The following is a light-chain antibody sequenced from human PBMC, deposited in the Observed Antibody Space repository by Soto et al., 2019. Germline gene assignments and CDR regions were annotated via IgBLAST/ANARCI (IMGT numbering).Light chain of an antibody. CDR2: EVN. J-gene: IGLJ7*01. Sequence: QSALTQPASVSGSPGQSISISCTGTSSDVGGYNYVSWYQHHPGKAPKLMIYEVNNRPSGVSNRFSGSKSGNTASLTIPGLQAEDEADYYCSSYTSRTTLNVFGSGTQLTVL. CDR1: SSDVGGYNY. V-gene: IGLV2-14*01. CDR3: SSYTSRTTLNV.